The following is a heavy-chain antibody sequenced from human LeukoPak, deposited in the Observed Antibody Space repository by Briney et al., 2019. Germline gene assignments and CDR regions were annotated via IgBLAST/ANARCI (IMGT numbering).Heavy chain of an antibody. CDR3: AREGMGTTFSAWFEP. J-gene: IGHJ5*02. V-gene: IGHV3-53*05. CDR1: GFIVSNKY. D-gene: IGHD1-7*01. Sequence: GGSLRLSCAASGFIVSNKYMTWVRQAPGKGLEWVSLIYSDGRTYYADSVRGRFTVSRDNSKNTMFLQFNTLRPEDTAVYYCAREGMGTTFSAWFEPWGQGTLVTVSS. CDR2: IYSDGRT.